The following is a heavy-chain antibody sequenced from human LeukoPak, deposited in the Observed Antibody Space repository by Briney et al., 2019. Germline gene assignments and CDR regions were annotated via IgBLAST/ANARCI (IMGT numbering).Heavy chain of an antibody. CDR1: GYTFSDYY. D-gene: IGHD5-12*01. J-gene: IGHJ4*02. Sequence: ASVKVSCKASGYTFSDYYIHWVRQAPGQGLEWMGWVNPNTGGTKYAQKFQGRVTMTRDTSISTAYMELSRLRSDDTAVYYCARSGAGGYAAFDYWGQGTLVTVSS. CDR2: VNPNTGGT. V-gene: IGHV1-2*02. CDR3: ARSGAGGYAAFDY.